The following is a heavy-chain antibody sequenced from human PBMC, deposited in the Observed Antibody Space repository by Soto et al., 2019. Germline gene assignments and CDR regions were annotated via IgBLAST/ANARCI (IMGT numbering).Heavy chain of an antibody. D-gene: IGHD6-19*01. CDR3: ARAVGDPLYYLDY. J-gene: IGHJ4*02. CDR2: TDYSGNT. V-gene: IGHV4-59*08. CDR1: SDSISSYY. Sequence: QVQLQESGPGLVRPSETLSLTCTVSSDSISSYYWIWIRQSPGKGLEWIGYTDYSGNTNYNPSLKGRVTISGETSKNQFSLRLSSVTAADTAVYYCARAVGDPLYYLDYWGQGTLVTVSS.